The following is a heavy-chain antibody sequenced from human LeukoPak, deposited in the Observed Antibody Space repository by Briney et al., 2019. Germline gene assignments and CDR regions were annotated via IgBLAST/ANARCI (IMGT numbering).Heavy chain of an antibody. J-gene: IGHJ4*02. CDR2: INPSGGST. Sequence: ASVKVSCKASGYTFTSYYMHWVRQAPGQGLEWRGIINPSGGSTSYAQKFQGRVTMTRDTSTSTVYMELSSLRSEDTAVYYCASGKTYYGGTTGDLDYWGQGTLVTVSS. D-gene: IGHD4-23*01. CDR3: ASGKTYYGGTTGDLDY. CDR1: GYTFTSYY. V-gene: IGHV1-46*01.